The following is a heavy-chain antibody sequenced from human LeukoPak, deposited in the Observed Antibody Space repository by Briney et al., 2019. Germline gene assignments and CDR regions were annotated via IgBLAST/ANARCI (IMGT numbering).Heavy chain of an antibody. J-gene: IGHJ4*02. V-gene: IGHV1-69*13. CDR1: GGTFSIYA. CDR3: ARGTHRRIAVY. Sequence: GASVKVSSKASGGTFSIYAISWVRQAPGQGLEWMGGIIPIFGTANYAQKFQGRVTITADESTSTAYMELSSLRSEDTAVYYCARGTHRRIAVYWGQGTLVTVSS. D-gene: IGHD6-13*01. CDR2: IIPIFGTA.